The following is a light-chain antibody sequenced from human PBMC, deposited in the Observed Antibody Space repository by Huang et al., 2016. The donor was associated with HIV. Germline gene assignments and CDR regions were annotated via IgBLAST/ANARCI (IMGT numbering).Light chain of an antibody. V-gene: IGKV3-11*01. Sequence: VLTQSPATLSWYPGERVTLSCRASQRVGSYIAWYQQRPGQSPRLLIYDVSTRATGTPVRFSGSGSGTDFTLTISSLESEYFAVYYCQQRSSGVSFGGGTKV. CDR3: QQRSSGVS. J-gene: IGKJ4*01. CDR1: QRVGSY. CDR2: DVS.